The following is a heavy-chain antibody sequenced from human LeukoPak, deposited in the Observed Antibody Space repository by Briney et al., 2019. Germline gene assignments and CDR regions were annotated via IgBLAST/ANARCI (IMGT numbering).Heavy chain of an antibody. V-gene: IGHV1-46*01. J-gene: IGHJ4*02. Sequence: GASVKVSCKASGYTFTSYYMHWVRQAPGQGREWMGIINPSGGSTSYAQKFQGRVTMTRDTSTSTVYMELSSLRSEDTAVYCDARDSTIAASGTSEYCDQGTLVTVSS. CDR2: INPSGGST. CDR1: GYTFTSYY. D-gene: IGHD6-13*01. CDR3: ARDSTIAASGTSEY.